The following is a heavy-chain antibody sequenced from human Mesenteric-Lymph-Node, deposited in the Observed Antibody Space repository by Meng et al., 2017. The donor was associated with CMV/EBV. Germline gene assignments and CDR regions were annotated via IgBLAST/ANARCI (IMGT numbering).Heavy chain of an antibody. J-gene: IGHJ6*02. V-gene: IGHV3-48*04. CDR3: AREGSCSSTSCYKYYYYGMDV. D-gene: IGHD2-2*02. CDR1: GFTFSSYS. CDR2: ISSSSTI. Sequence: GESLKISCAASGFTFSSYSMNWVRQAPGKGLEWVSYISSSSTIYYADSVKGRFTISRDNAKNSLYLQMNSLRAEDTAVYYCAREGSCSSTSCYKYYYYGMDVWGQGTTVTVSS.